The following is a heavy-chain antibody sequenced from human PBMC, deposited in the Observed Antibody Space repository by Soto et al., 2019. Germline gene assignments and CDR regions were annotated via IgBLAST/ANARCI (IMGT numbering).Heavy chain of an antibody. CDR2: ISSSSSYI. Sequence: ESGGGLVKPGGSLRLSCAASGFTFSSYSMNWVRQAPGKGLEWVSSISSSSSYIYYADSVKGRFTISRDNAKNSLYLQMNSLRAEDTAVYYCAREGHYYDSSGYYPLDYWGQGTLVTVSS. V-gene: IGHV3-21*01. CDR3: AREGHYYDSSGYYPLDY. J-gene: IGHJ4*02. D-gene: IGHD3-22*01. CDR1: GFTFSSYS.